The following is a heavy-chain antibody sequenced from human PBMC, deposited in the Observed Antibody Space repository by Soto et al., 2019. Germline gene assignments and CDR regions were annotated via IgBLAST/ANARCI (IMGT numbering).Heavy chain of an antibody. CDR3: ARDRGVYCSGGSCYSVEYFQH. J-gene: IGHJ1*01. V-gene: IGHV1-69*06. Sequence: QVQLVQSGAEVKKPGSSVKVPCKASGGTFSSYAISWVRQAPGQGLEWMGGIIPIFGTANYAQKFQGRVTITADKSTSTAYMELRSLRSEDTAVYYCARDRGVYCSGGSCYSVEYFQHWGQGTLVTVSS. CDR2: IIPIFGTA. CDR1: GGTFSSYA. D-gene: IGHD2-15*01.